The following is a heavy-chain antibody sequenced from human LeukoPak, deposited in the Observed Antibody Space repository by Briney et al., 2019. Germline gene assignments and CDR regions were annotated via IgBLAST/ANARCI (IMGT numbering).Heavy chain of an antibody. CDR3: ARDMDSSGWYPYYYYYGMDV. CDR1: GVTFSSYS. CDR2: ISSSSSYI. Sequence: GGSLRLSCAASGVTFSSYSMNWVRQAPGKGLEWVSSISSSSSYIYYADSVKGRFTISRDNAKNSLYLQMNSLRAEDTAVYYCARDMDSSGWYPYYYYYGMDVWGQGTTVTVSS. J-gene: IGHJ6*02. V-gene: IGHV3-21*01. D-gene: IGHD6-19*01.